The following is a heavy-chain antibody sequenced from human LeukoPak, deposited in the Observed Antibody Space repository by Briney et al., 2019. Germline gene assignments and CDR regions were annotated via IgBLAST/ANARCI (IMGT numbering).Heavy chain of an antibody. CDR3: ARGLLSNIYYYYYGMDV. CDR1: GGTFSSYA. V-gene: IGHV1-69*01. D-gene: IGHD4-11*01. CDR2: IIPIFGTA. J-gene: IGHJ6*02. Sequence: GASVKVSCKASGGTFSSYAISWVRQAPGQGLEWMGGIIPIFGTANYAQKFQGRVTITADESTSTAYMELSSLRSEDTAVYYCARGLLSNIYYYYYGMDVWGQGITVTVSS.